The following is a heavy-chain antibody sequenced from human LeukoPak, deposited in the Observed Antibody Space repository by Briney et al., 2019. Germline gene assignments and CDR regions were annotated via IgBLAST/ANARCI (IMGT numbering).Heavy chain of an antibody. CDR2: ISSSGSTK. CDR3: ATGKWSFEY. Sequence: GGSLRLSCAASGFTFSSYWMNWARQAPGKGLEWVSYISSSGSTKYYADSVKGRFTISRDNTKNSLYLRMISLRAEDTAVYYCATGKWSFEYWGQGTLVTVSS. V-gene: IGHV3-48*04. CDR1: GFTFSSYW. J-gene: IGHJ4*02. D-gene: IGHD2-8*01.